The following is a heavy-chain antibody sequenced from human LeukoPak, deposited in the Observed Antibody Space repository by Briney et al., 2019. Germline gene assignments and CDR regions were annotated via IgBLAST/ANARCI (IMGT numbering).Heavy chain of an antibody. CDR3: AKDIGPKDYDFWRGYYRHPVYYYGMDV. V-gene: IGHV3-9*01. CDR2: ISWNSGSI. CDR1: GFTFGDYP. D-gene: IGHD3-3*01. Sequence: GRSLRLSCAASGFTFGDYPMHWVRQAPGKGLEWVSGISWNSGSIGYADSVKGRFTISRDNAKNSLYLQMNSLRAEHTALYYCAKDIGPKDYDFWRGYYRHPVYYYGMDVWGQGTTVTVSS. J-gene: IGHJ6*02.